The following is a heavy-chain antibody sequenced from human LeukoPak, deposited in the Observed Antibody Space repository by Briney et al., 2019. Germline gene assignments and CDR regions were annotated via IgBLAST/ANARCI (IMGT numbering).Heavy chain of an antibody. D-gene: IGHD3-10*01. CDR2: IYYSGST. CDR3: ARGSYYGSGNDFRFDP. J-gene: IGHJ5*02. Sequence: SETLSLTCTVSGGPISSYYWSWIRQPPGKGLEWIGYIYYSGSTNYKPSLKSRVTISVDTSKNQFSLKLSSVTAADTAVYYCARGSYYGSGNDFRFDPWGQGTLVTVSS. CDR1: GGPISSYY. V-gene: IGHV4-59*01.